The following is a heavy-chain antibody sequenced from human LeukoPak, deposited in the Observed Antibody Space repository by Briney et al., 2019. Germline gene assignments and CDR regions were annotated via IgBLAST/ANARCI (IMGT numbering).Heavy chain of an antibody. D-gene: IGHD3-10*01. J-gene: IGHJ4*02. CDR2: IYSGGST. CDR1: GFTVSSNY. Sequence: GGSLRLSCAASGFTVSSNYMSWVRQAPGKGLEWVSIIYSGGSTFYADSVKGRFTISRDNSKNTLYLQMNSLRVEDTAVYYCAKVAKYYYGSETYYFFEHWGQGTPVTASS. CDR3: AKVAKYYYGSETYYFFEH. V-gene: IGHV3-53*01.